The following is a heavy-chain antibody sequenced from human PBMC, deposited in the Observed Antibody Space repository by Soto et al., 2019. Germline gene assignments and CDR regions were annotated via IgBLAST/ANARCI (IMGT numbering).Heavy chain of an antibody. CDR3: ARIPVDTSMIYWCDP. CDR1: GDSVTSGNYY. Sequence: SETLSLTCTVSGDSVTSGNYYWSWIRQPPGKGLEWIGYIYYSGNTNYSPSLKSRVTMSLDRSNNQFSLNLSSVTAADTAVYYCARIPVDTSMIYWCDPWGQGSLVTVSS. D-gene: IGHD5-18*01. V-gene: IGHV4-61*01. J-gene: IGHJ5*01. CDR2: IYYSGNT.